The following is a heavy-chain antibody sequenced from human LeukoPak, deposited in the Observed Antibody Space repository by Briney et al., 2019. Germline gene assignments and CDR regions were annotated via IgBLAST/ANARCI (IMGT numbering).Heavy chain of an antibody. CDR2: VKEDGSEK. J-gene: IGHJ4*02. CDR1: GFAFSRYW. CDR3: AGGGGY. D-gene: IGHD3-10*01. V-gene: IGHV3-7*02. Sequence: PGESLRLSCAGSGFAFSRYWMRWVRQAPGKGLEWVATVKEDGSEKYYVDSVKGRFTISRDNAKNSLYLQMNSLRVDDTAVYYCAGGGGYWGQGTLVTVSS.